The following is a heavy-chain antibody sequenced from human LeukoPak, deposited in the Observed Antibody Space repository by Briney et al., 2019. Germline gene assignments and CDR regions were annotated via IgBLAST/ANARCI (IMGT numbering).Heavy chain of an antibody. J-gene: IGHJ6*03. D-gene: IGHD3-10*01. CDR1: GYTFIGYY. V-gene: IGHV1-2*02. CDR2: INPKNGDT. CDR3: AKDWRGYYYYMDV. Sequence: EASVKVSCKASGYTFIGYYIHWVRQAPGQGLEWMGWINPKNGDTDYSQEFQGRVTMTRDTSISTAYMELSRLRSDDTAVYYCAKDWRGYYYYMDVWGKGTTVTVSS.